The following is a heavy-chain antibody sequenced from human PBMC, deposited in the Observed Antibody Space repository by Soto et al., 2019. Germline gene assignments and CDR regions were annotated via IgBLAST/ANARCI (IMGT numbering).Heavy chain of an antibody. Sequence: KASETLSLTCTVYGGSIGRYYWSWIGQPPGKGREWLGYIYHIGSTNYNPPLKSRVTISVDTSKNQFSLKMSSVTGADTAVYYWARGGCSGGSCAFDYWGQGTPVTVSS. CDR2: IYHIGST. D-gene: IGHD2-15*01. V-gene: IGHV4-59*01. CDR3: ARGGCSGGSCAFDY. J-gene: IGHJ4*02. CDR1: GGSIGRYY.